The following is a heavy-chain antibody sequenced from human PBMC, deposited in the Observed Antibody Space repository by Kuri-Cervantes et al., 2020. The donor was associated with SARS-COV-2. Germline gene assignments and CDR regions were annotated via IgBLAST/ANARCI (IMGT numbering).Heavy chain of an antibody. D-gene: IGHD3-10*01. Sequence: GESLKISCAASGFTFSSYAMHWVRQAPGKGLEWVAVISYDGSNKYYADSVKGRFTISRDNSKNTLYLQMNSLRAEDTAVYYCARRFAVSYYYYYMDVWGKGTTVTVSS. CDR2: ISYDGSNK. CDR3: ARRFAVSYYYYYMDV. V-gene: IGHV3-30-3*01. J-gene: IGHJ6*03. CDR1: GFTFSSYA.